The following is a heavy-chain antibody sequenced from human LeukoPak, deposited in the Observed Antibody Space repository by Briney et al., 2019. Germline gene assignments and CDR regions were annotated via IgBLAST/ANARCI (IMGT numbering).Heavy chain of an antibody. CDR3: ARLRSSTTLVLDP. CDR2: IIPIFGTA. V-gene: IGHV1-69*05. J-gene: IGHJ5*02. D-gene: IGHD2-2*01. CDR1: GGTFSSYA. Sequence: SVKVSCKASGGTFSSYAISWVRQAPGQGLEWMGGIIPIFGTANYAQKFQGRVTITTDESTSTAYMELGSLRSEDTAVYYCARLRSSTTLVLDPWGQGTLVTVSS.